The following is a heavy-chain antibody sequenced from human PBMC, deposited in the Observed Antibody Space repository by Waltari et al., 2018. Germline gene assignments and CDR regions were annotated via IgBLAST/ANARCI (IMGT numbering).Heavy chain of an antibody. J-gene: IGHJ4*02. V-gene: IGHV3-21*01. CDR3: ARDLASSNSGWAY. Sequence: EVQLVESGGGLVKPGGSLRLSCAASGFTFSSYNMNWVRRAPGKGLEWVSSISYSSNYIYYADSVKGRFTISRDNAKNSLYLQMNSLRAEDTAVYYCARDLASSNSGWAYWGQGTLVTVSS. D-gene: IGHD6-19*01. CDR2: ISYSSNYI. CDR1: GFTFSSYN.